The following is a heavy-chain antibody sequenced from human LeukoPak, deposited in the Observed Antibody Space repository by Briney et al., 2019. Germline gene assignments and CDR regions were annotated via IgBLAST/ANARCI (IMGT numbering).Heavy chain of an antibody. CDR2: ISGSGGST. CDR1: GFTFSSYA. D-gene: IGHD2-15*01. J-gene: IGHJ6*03. Sequence: GGSLRLSCAASGFTFSSYAMSWVRQAPGKGLEWVSAISGSGGSTYYADSVKGRFTISRDNSKNTLYLRMNSLRAEDTAVYYCAKVGQHHRYCSGGSCYSTYYYYYYMDVWGKGTTVTVSS. V-gene: IGHV3-23*01. CDR3: AKVGQHHRYCSGGSCYSTYYYYYYMDV.